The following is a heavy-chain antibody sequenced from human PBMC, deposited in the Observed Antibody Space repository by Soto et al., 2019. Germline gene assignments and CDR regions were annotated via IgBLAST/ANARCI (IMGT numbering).Heavy chain of an antibody. CDR1: GFTFSSYY. J-gene: IGHJ4*02. D-gene: IGHD4-4*01. CDR2: IGAGGPT. V-gene: IGHV3-23*01. CDR3: AKKSTLMAPGNYFDY. Sequence: PGGSLRLSCAASGFTFSSYYLSWVRQAPGRGLEWVAAIGAGGPTYYADSVKGRFTISRDNSNNMLYLQMNSLRAEDTAFYYCAKKSTLMAPGNYFDYWGQGTLVTVSS.